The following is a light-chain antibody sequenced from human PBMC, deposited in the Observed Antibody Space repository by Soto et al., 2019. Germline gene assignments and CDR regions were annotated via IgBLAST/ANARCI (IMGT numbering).Light chain of an antibody. CDR1: SGDVGGYNY. CDR3: RSYAGSNKLV. V-gene: IGLV2-8*01. J-gene: IGLJ3*02. CDR2: EVS. Sequence: QSALTQPPSASGSPGQSVTISCTGTSGDVGGYNYVSWYQQHPGKAPKLMISEVSERPSGVPDRFSGPKSGNTASLTVSGLQAEDEADYYCRSYAGSNKLVCGGGTKLTVL.